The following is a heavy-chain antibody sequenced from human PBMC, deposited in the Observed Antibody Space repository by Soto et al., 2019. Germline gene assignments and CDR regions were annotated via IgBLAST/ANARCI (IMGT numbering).Heavy chain of an antibody. V-gene: IGHV3-66*01. CDR1: GFPVSRNY. CDR3: ARDTMIREDTYGMDV. Sequence: GGSLRLSCAASGFPVSRNYMIWVRQAPGKGLEWVSVIYSGGSTYHADSVKGRLIISRDNSKNTVYLQMNNLRVEDTAVYYCARDTMIREDTYGMDVWGQGTTVTVSS. J-gene: IGHJ6*02. D-gene: IGHD3-10*01. CDR2: IYSGGST.